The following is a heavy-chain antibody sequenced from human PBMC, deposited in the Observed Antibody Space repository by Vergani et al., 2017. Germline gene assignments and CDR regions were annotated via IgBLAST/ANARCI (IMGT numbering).Heavy chain of an antibody. J-gene: IGHJ6*03. Sequence: EVELVESGGKLVQPGGSLRLSCATSGFPFSFYWMSWVRQAPGKGLEWVANVKQDGSDKYYVDSLKGRFTISRDNAKNILYLEMKGLRAEDTALYYCARVRYYCSGDCHPGEYYYYMDVWGKGTTVTVSS. CDR1: GFPFSFYW. CDR3: ARVRYYCSGDCHPGEYYYYMDV. V-gene: IGHV3-7*01. D-gene: IGHD2-21*01. CDR2: VKQDGSDK.